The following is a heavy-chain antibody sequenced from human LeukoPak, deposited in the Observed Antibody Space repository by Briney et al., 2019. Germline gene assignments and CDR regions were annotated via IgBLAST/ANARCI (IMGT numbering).Heavy chain of an antibody. CDR3: AREAVAVAGHSDY. Sequence: GGSLRLSCAASGFTVSSNYMSWVRQAPGKGLEWVSVVYSGGRTYYADSVKDRFTISKDNSKNTLYRQMNSLRAEDTAMYYCAREAVAVAGHSDYWGQGTLVTVSS. CDR2: VYSGGRT. D-gene: IGHD6-19*01. J-gene: IGHJ4*02. CDR1: GFTVSSNY. V-gene: IGHV3-53*01.